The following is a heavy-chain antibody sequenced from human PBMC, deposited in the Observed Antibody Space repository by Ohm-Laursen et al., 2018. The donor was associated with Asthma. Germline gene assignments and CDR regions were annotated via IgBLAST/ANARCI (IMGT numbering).Heavy chain of an antibody. J-gene: IGHJ4*02. CDR1: GFTFSNYA. D-gene: IGHD6-19*01. CDR2: IKSNTYGGAT. Sequence: SLRLSCTASGFTFSNYAMSWARQAPGKGLEWVARIKSNTYGGATDYPASVKGRFTISRDDSKNTLYLQMNNLESEDRAVYYCTTDGYGSGRSYYFDNWGKGTLVTVSS. V-gene: IGHV3-15*01. CDR3: TTDGYGSGRSYYFDN.